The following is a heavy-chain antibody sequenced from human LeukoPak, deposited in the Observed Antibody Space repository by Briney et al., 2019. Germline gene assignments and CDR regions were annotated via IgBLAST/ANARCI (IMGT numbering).Heavy chain of an antibody. CDR2: INHSGDT. D-gene: IGHD1/OR15-1a*01. V-gene: IGHV4-34*01. J-gene: IGHJ5*02. CDR1: GGSFTNYY. CDR3: ARGPGTVGLSP. Sequence: SETLSLTCNVSGGSFTNYYWSWIRQTPEKGLEWIVQINHSGDTSYNPSLRSRITLSVDRSKNQFSLKVTSVTAADTGVYYCARGPGTVGLSPWGQGTLVTVSS.